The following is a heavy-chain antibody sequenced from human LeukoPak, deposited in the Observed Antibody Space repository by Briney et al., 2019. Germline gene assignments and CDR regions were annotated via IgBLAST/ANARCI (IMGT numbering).Heavy chain of an antibody. Sequence: PSETLSLTCAVSGYSISSGYYWGWIRQPPAKGLEWIGRIYHSGSTYYNPSLKSRVSISEDTSKNQFSLKLNSVTAADTAVYYCATGGRGMPGARRFKPGNWFDPWGQGTLVTVSS. CDR2: IYHSGST. CDR3: ATGGRGMPGARRFKPGNWFDP. CDR1: GYSISSGYY. V-gene: IGHV4-38-2*01. J-gene: IGHJ5*02. D-gene: IGHD3-3*01.